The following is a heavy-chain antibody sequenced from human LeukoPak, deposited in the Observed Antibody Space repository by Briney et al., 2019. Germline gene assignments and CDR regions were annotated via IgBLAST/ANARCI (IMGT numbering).Heavy chain of an antibody. CDR1: GYTFTSYD. V-gene: IGHV1-8*03. CDR2: MNPNSGNT. CDR3: ARGNYYDSSGYSSRDDY. Sequence: GASVKVSCKASGYTFTSYDINWVRQATGQGLEWMGWMNPNSGNTGYAQKFQGRVTITRNTSISTAYMELSSLRSEDTAVYYCARGNYYDSSGYSSRDDYWGQGTLVTVSS. J-gene: IGHJ4*02. D-gene: IGHD3-22*01.